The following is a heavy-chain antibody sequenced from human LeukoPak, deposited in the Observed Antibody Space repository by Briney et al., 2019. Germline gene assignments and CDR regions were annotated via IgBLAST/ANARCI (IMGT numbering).Heavy chain of an antibody. CDR2: ISYDGSNK. CDR1: GFTFSSYG. D-gene: IGHD3-10*01. V-gene: IGHV3-30*18. J-gene: IGHJ4*02. CDR3: AKDMSPVERITMPTGY. Sequence: PGGSLRLSCAASGFTFSSYGMHWVRQAPGKGLEWVAVISYDGSNKYYADSVKGRFTISRDNSKNTLYLQMNGLRAEDTAVYYCAKDMSPVERITMPTGYWGQGTLVTVSS.